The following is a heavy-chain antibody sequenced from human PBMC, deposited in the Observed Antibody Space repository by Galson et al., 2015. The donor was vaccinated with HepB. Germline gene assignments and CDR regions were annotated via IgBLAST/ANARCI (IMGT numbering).Heavy chain of an antibody. J-gene: IGHJ4*02. D-gene: IGHD4-23*01. CDR2: IVVGSGNT. CDR1: GFTFTSSA. Sequence: QSGAEVKKPGESLRTSCKASGFTFTSSAVQWVRQARGQRLEWIGWIVVGSGNTNYAQKFQERVTITRDMSTSTAYMELSSLRSEDTAVYYCAADDYGGNFLFDYWGQGTLVTVSS. V-gene: IGHV1-58*01. CDR3: AADDYGGNFLFDY.